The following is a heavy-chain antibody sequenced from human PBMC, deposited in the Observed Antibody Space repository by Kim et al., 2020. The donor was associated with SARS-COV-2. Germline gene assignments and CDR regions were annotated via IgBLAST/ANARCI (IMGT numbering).Heavy chain of an antibody. D-gene: IGHD6-13*01. V-gene: IGHV1-46*01. Sequence: ASVKVSCKASGYTFTSYYMHWVRQAPGQGLEWMGIINPSGGSTSYAQKFQGRVTMTRDTSTSTVYMELSSLRSEDTAVYYCAREIREDSSSYGSVDYYYGMDVWGQGTTVTVSS. CDR2: INPSGGST. J-gene: IGHJ6*02. CDR3: AREIREDSSSYGSVDYYYGMDV. CDR1: GYTFTSYY.